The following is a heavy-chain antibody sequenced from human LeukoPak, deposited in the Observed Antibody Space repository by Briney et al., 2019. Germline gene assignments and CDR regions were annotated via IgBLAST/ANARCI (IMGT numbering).Heavy chain of an antibody. CDR1: GGTFSSYA. D-gene: IGHD3-22*01. Sequence: ASVKVSCKASGGTFSSYAISWVRRAPGQGLEWMGRIIPILGIANYAQKFQGRVTITADKSTSTAYMELSSLRSEDTAVYYCASNPTRYYDSSGYRDYWGQGTLVTVSS. V-gene: IGHV1-69*04. CDR2: IIPILGIA. CDR3: ASNPTRYYDSSGYRDY. J-gene: IGHJ4*02.